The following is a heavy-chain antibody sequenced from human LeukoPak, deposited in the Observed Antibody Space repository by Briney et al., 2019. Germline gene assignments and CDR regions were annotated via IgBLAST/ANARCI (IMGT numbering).Heavy chain of an antibody. CDR2: ISGSST. CDR3: ATHPNSNWSSKY. CDR1: GFTFSSYA. Sequence: GGSLRLSCTASGFTFSSYAMTWVRQAPGNGLEWVSVISGSSTYYADSVKGRFTISRDNSKNTLYLQMNSLRAEDTAVYYCATHPNSNWSSKYWGQGTLVTVSS. D-gene: IGHD6-13*01. J-gene: IGHJ4*02. V-gene: IGHV3-23*01.